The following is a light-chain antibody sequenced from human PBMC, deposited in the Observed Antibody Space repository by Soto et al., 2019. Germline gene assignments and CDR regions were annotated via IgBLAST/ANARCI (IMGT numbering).Light chain of an antibody. J-gene: IGLJ3*02. Sequence: QSVLTQSPSASASLGASVNLTCTLTSGRSSNAIAWHQQQPEKGPRYLMKVNSDGSHTKGDGIPDRFSGSISGAERYLTISSLQSEDEADYYCQTWGTGIWVFGGGTKLTVL. CDR3: QTWGTGIWV. V-gene: IGLV4-69*01. CDR1: SGRSSNA. CDR2: VNSDGSH.